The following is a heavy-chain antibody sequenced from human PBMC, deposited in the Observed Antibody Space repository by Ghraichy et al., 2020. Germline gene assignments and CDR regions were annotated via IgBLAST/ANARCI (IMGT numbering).Heavy chain of an antibody. Sequence: SETQSLTCTVSGGSISSSGNYWGWIRQPPGKGLEWIGTMYYNGNTYYNPSLTSRVTISADTSKNQLSLRLSSVTATDTAVYFCARAPDTYYDFWSGYYSNWFDLWGQGTLVTVSS. CDR2: MYYNGNT. CDR3: ARAPDTYYDFWSGYYSNWFDL. D-gene: IGHD3-3*01. J-gene: IGHJ5*02. CDR1: GGSISSSGNY. V-gene: IGHV4-39*01.